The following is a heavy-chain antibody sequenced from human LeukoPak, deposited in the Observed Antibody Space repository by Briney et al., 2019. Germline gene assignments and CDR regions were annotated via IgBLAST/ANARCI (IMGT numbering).Heavy chain of an antibody. CDR1: GFTFSSYA. D-gene: IGHD3-16*01. CDR2: ISADGGGT. Sequence: GGSLRLSCVVSGFTFSSYAMSWVRQAPGKGLEWVSGISADGGGTFYADSGKGRFTISRDNSKNTLYLQMNSLRAEDTAVYYCARDWGLAYWGQGTLVTVSS. CDR3: ARDWGLAY. V-gene: IGHV3-23*01. J-gene: IGHJ4*02.